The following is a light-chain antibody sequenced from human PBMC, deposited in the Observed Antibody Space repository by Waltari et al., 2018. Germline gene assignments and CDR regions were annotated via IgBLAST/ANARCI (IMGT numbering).Light chain of an antibody. CDR1: DSDVGAYDF. CDR3: SSYTTSSAPGV. V-gene: IGLV2-14*01. J-gene: IGLJ1*01. Sequence: QSALTQPASVSGSPGQSITISCSGTDSDVGAYDFVSWYQQHPGKAPHLIIYEVSNRPSGISNRVSASKSGNTASLNISGLQAEDEADYYCSSYTTSSAPGVFGTGTRVTVL. CDR2: EVS.